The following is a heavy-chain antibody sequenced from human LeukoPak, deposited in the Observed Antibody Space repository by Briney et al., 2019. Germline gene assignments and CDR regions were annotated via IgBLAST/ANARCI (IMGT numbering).Heavy chain of an antibody. V-gene: IGHV3-48*04. J-gene: IGHJ4*02. CDR1: GFSFSNYS. Sequence: GGSLRLSCAASGFSFSNYSMNWVRQAPGKGLEWVSYISSSSTIYYADSLKDRFTISRDNAKNSLYLQMNSLRAEDTAVYYCARDYDSSGSYFDYWGQGTLVTVSS. CDR2: ISSSSTI. CDR3: ARDYDSSGSYFDY. D-gene: IGHD3-22*01.